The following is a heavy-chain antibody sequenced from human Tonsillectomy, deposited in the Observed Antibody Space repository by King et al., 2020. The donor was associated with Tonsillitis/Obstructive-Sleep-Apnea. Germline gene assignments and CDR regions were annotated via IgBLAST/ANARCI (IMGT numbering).Heavy chain of an antibody. D-gene: IGHD6-19*01. CDR3: AKDFAAVTGDPGS. Sequence: VQLVESGGGLVQPGGSLRLSCVASGFTFSTYAMTWVRQAPGKGPEWDSGISGSNGGTYYADSVKGRCTTSIDNSTNTLYLQMNSLRADDTALYYCAKDFAAVTGDPGSWGQGTLVTVSS. CDR2: ISGSNGGT. CDR1: GFTFSTYA. J-gene: IGHJ5*02. V-gene: IGHV3-23*04.